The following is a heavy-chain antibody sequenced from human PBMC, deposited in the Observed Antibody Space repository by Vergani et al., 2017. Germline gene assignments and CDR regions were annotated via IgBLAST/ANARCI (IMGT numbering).Heavy chain of an antibody. CDR2: ISGSGGST. Sequence: EVQLLESGGGLVQPGGSLRLSCAASGFTFSSYAMSWVRQAPGKGLEWVSAISGSGGSTYYADSVKGRFTISRDNSKNTLYLQMNSLRAEDTAVYYCAKGTLDDPDSSSWYEGGEPRDYWGQGTLVTVSS. CDR1: GFTFSSYA. CDR3: AKGTLDDPDSSSWYEGGEPRDY. J-gene: IGHJ4*02. V-gene: IGHV3-23*01. D-gene: IGHD6-13*01.